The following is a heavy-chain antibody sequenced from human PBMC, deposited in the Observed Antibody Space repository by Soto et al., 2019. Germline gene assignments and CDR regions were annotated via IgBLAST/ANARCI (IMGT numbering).Heavy chain of an antibody. CDR2: IYYSGST. CDR3: GYRYCGGDCYSPNRLYYFDY. J-gene: IGHJ4*02. D-gene: IGHD2-21*02. Sequence: LSLTCTVSGGSISSGGYYWSWIRQHPGKGLEWIGYIYYSGSTYYNPSLKSRVTISVDTSKNQFSLKLSSVTAADTAVYYCGYRYCGGDCYSPNRLYYFDYWGQGTLVTVS. V-gene: IGHV4-31*03. CDR1: GGSISSGGYY.